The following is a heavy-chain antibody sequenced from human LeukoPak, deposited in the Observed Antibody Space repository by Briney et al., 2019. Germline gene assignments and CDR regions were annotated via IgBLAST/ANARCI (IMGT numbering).Heavy chain of an antibody. V-gene: IGHV3-30*02. CDR3: AKDHGSGWYGGVFDY. CDR2: IRYDGSNK. Sequence: GSLRLSCAASGFTFSSYGMHWVRQAPGKGLEWVAFIRYDGSNKYYADSVKGRFTISRDNSKNTLYLQMNSLRAEDTAVYYCAKDHGSGWYGGVFDYWGQGTLVTVSS. CDR1: GFTFSSYG. J-gene: IGHJ4*02. D-gene: IGHD6-19*01.